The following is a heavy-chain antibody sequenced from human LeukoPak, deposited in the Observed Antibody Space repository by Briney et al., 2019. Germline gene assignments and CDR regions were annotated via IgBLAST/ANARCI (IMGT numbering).Heavy chain of an antibody. D-gene: IGHD5-12*01. CDR1: GGSISSNSYY. CDR2: IYYSGST. J-gene: IGHJ3*02. CDR3: ARQKVVAMPEAFDI. Sequence: KASETLSLTCTVSGGSISSNSYYWGWIRQPPGKGLEWIGSIYYSGSTYYNPSLKSRVTISVDTSKNQFSLKMSSVTAADTAVYYCARQKVVAMPEAFDIWGQGTMVTVSS. V-gene: IGHV4-39*01.